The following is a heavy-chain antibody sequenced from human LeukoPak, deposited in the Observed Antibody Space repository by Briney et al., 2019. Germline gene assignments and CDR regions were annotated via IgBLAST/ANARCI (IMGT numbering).Heavy chain of an antibody. D-gene: IGHD4-17*01. CDR2: ISYDGSNK. J-gene: IGHJ5*02. CDR1: GFTFSYYD. CDR3: ARNPTVTTIWFDP. Sequence: GRSLRLSCVASGFTFSYYDIHWVRQAPGKGLEWVAVISYDGSNKYYADSVEGRFTISRDNSKNTLYLQMNSLRAEDTAVYYCARNPTVTTIWFDPWGQGTLVTVSS. V-gene: IGHV3-30*03.